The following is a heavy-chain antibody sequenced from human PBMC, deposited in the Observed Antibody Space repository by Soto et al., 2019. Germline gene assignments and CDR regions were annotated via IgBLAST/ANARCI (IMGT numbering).Heavy chain of an antibody. D-gene: IGHD3-10*01. V-gene: IGHV4-34*01. CDR2: INHSGST. CDR1: GGSFSGYY. Sequence: QVQLQQWGAGLLKPSETLSLTCAVYGGSFSGYYWSWIRQPPGKGLEWIGEINHSGSTNYNPSLKIRVTISVDTSKNQFSLKLSSVTAADTAVYYCARELMVRGADFDYWGQGTLVTVSS. CDR3: ARELMVRGADFDY. J-gene: IGHJ4*02.